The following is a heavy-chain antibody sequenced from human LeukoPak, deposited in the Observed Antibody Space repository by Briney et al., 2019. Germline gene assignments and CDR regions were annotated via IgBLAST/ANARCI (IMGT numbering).Heavy chain of an antibody. CDR2: VSWNSGSI. V-gene: IGHV3-9*01. J-gene: IGHJ6*03. CDR3: AAEYYYYMQV. CDR1: GFTFDDYA. Sequence: GGSLRLSCAASGFTFDDYAMHWVRQAPGKGLEWVSGVSWNSGSIGYADSVKGRFTISRDNAENSLYLQMNSLRAEDTALYYCAAEYYYYMQVWGKGTTVTVSS.